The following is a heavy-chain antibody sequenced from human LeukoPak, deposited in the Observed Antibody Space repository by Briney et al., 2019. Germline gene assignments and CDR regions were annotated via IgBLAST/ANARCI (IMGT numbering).Heavy chain of an antibody. Sequence: ASVKVSCKTPGYTFTSYGISWVRQAPGQGLEWMGWISAYNGNTNYEQKLQGRVTMTTDTSTSTAYMELRSLRSDDTAVYYCARVGTISRSRCFDYWGQGTLVTVSS. CDR2: ISAYNGNT. J-gene: IGHJ4*02. D-gene: IGHD1-14*01. V-gene: IGHV1-18*01. CDR1: GYTFTSYG. CDR3: ARVGTISRSRCFDY.